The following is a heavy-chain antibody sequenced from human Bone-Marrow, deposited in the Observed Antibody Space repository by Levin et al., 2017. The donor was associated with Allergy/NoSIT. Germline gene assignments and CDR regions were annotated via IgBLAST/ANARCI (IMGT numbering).Heavy chain of an antibody. V-gene: IGHV3-30-3*01. D-gene: IGHD1-1*01. Sequence: LSLTCAASGFTFSSYAMHWVRQAPGKGLEWVAVISYDGSNKYYADSVKGRFTISRDNSKNTLYLQMNSLRAEDTAVYYCARALGTTASWFDPWGQGTLVTVSS. CDR2: ISYDGSNK. J-gene: IGHJ5*02. CDR3: ARALGTTASWFDP. CDR1: GFTFSSYA.